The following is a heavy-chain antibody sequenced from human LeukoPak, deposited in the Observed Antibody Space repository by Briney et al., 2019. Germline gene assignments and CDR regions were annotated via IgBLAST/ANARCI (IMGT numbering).Heavy chain of an antibody. J-gene: IGHJ4*02. Sequence: GESLKISCKGSGYIFTNYWIAWVRQMPGKGLEWMGIIYPGDSDTRYSPSFQGQVTISADKSISTAYLQWSSLKASDIAMYYCAKLLIVGSVKSPGDYWGQGTLVTVSS. V-gene: IGHV5-51*01. CDR2: IYPGDSDT. D-gene: IGHD2/OR15-2a*01. CDR3: AKLLIVGSVKSPGDY. CDR1: GYIFTNYW.